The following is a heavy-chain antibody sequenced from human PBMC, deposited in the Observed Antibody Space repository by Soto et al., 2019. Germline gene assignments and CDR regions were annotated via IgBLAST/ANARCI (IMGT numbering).Heavy chain of an antibody. V-gene: IGHV3-11*01. D-gene: IGHD3-9*01. CDR1: GFTFSDYY. J-gene: IGHJ4*02. CDR3: ARLSAYYDILTGYYLRY. Sequence: QVQLVESGGGLVKPGGSLRLSCAASGFTFSDYYMSWIRQAPGKGLEWVSYISSSGSTIYYADSVKGRFTISRDNAKNSLFQQMNSLRAEDTAGYYCARLSAYYDILTGYYLRYWGQGTLVTVSS. CDR2: ISSSGSTI.